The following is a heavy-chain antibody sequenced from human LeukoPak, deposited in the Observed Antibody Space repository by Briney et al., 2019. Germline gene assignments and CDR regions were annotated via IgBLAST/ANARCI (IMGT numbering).Heavy chain of an antibody. CDR3: VGYCSSTSCSSGDY. CDR1: RGSISSYY. Sequence: PSETLSLTCTVSRGSISSYYWSWIRQPAGKGLEWIGRIYTSGSTNYNPSLKSRVTMSVDTSKNQFSLKLSSVTAADTAVYYCVGYCSSTSCSSGDYWGQGTLVTVSS. V-gene: IGHV4-4*07. CDR2: IYTSGST. D-gene: IGHD2-2*01. J-gene: IGHJ4*02.